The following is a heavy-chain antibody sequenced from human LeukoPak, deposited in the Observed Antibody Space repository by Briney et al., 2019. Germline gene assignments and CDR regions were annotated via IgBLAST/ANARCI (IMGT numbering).Heavy chain of an antibody. V-gene: IGHV4-39*07. J-gene: IGHJ5*02. CDR3: ARQFYTAIVLFWFDP. Sequence: PSETLSLTCTVSGGSISNYYWGWIRQPPGKGLEWNESIYYSGSTYYNPSLKSRVTISVDTSKNQFSLKLSSVTAADTAVYYCARQFYTAIVLFWFDPWGLGTLVTVSS. CDR1: GGSISNYY. CDR2: IYYSGST. D-gene: IGHD5-18*01.